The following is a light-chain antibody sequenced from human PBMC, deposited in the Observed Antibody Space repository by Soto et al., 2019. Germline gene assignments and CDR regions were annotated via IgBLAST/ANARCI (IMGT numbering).Light chain of an antibody. CDR3: TSYVGNDIWV. CDR1: SSDVGAYKY. V-gene: IGLV2-8*01. J-gene: IGLJ3*02. Sequence: QSVLTHPPSASGSPGQSVTISCTGTSSDVGAYKYVSWYQQYPGKSPKLMIYEVTKRPSGVPDRFSGSKSGNTASQTVSGLQAEDEADYYCTSYVGNDIWVFGGGTKLTVL. CDR2: EVT.